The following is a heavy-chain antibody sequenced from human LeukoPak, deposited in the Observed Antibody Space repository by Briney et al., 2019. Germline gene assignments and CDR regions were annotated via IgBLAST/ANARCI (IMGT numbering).Heavy chain of an antibody. V-gene: IGHV3-30*04. Sequence: GGSLRLSCAVSGFTFSSYVIHWVRQAPGKGLEWVAVISYNGSNKYYADSVKGRFTISRDNSKNTQYLQMNSLRAEDTAVYYCARANTEYVSSFPILYFDFWGQGTLVTVSS. D-gene: IGHD6-6*01. CDR1: GFTFSSYV. CDR3: ARANTEYVSSFPILYFDF. CDR2: ISYNGSNK. J-gene: IGHJ4*02.